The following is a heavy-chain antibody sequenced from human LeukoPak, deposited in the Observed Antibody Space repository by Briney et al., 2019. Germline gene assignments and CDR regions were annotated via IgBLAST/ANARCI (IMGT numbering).Heavy chain of an antibody. J-gene: IGHJ4*02. CDR2: INPNSGAT. CDR3: ARVRDDFWIGYLSVASGAWDY. V-gene: IGHV1-2*02. D-gene: IGHD3/OR15-3a*01. Sequence: GASVKVSCKAAGYTFIGHYIQWVRQAPGQGLEWMGWINPNSGATKYAQNFEGRVTLTRDRSSSTAYMELSKLRSDNTAVYYCARVRDDFWIGYLSVASGAWDYWGQGTLVTVSS. CDR1: GYTFIGHY.